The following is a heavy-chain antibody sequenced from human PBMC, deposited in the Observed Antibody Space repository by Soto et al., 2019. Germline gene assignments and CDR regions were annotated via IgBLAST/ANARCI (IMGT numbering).Heavy chain of an antibody. CDR2: IYYSGST. CDR3: ARGDSSSWWFDY. V-gene: IGHV4-59*01. J-gene: IGHJ4*02. D-gene: IGHD6-13*01. Sequence: SETLSLTCTVSGGSISSYYWSWIRQPPGKGLEWIGYIYYSGSTNYNPSLKSRVTISVDTSKNQFSLKLSSVTAADTAVYYCARGDSSSWWFDYWAQGTLVTVSS. CDR1: GGSISSYY.